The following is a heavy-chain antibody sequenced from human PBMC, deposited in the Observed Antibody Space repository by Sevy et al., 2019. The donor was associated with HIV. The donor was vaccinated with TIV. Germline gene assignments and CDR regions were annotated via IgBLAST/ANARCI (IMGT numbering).Heavy chain of an antibody. Sequence: GGSLRLSCAASGFTFNRYSMHWVRQAPGKGLEWVATISFDATNKHYPDSVKGRFTISRDNSKNTLSLQMNSLRIEDTAVYYCAREGGYTSAWSPGNYWGQGTLVTVSS. CDR1: GFTFNRYS. D-gene: IGHD6-19*01. CDR3: AREGGYTSAWSPGNY. V-gene: IGHV3-30-3*01. J-gene: IGHJ4*02. CDR2: ISFDATNK.